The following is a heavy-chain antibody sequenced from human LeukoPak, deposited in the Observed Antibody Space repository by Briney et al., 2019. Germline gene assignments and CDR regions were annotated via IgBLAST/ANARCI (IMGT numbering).Heavy chain of an antibody. V-gene: IGHV3-43D*03. Sequence: GGSLRLFCAVSGFTQDEYAMHGLREAPGKGLEGFSQISWDGGNTYYADSVKGGFTISRDNSKNSLYLQMNSLRAEDTALYYCAKDGPITGTTYFGYYYYYMDVWGKGTTVTVSS. J-gene: IGHJ6*03. CDR3: AKDGPITGTTYFGYYYYYMDV. CDR1: GFTQDEYA. CDR2: ISWDGGNT. D-gene: IGHD1-20*01.